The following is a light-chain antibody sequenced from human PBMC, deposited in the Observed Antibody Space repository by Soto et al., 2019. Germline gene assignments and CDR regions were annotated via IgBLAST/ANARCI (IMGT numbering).Light chain of an antibody. CDR2: GAS. CDR1: QSVSSN. J-gene: IGKJ1*01. CDR3: QHYNNWPRT. V-gene: IGKV3-15*01. Sequence: EIVMTQSPATLSVSPGERATLSCRASQSVSSNLAWYQQKPGQAPRLLIYGASTRATGIPARFSGSGSGTYSTLTISSLQSEDFAVYYCQHYNNWPRTFGQGTKVEIK.